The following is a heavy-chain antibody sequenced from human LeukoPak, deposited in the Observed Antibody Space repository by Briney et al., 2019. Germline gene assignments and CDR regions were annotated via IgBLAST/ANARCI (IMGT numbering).Heavy chain of an antibody. Sequence: GGSLRLTCTASGFTFSTSWMTWVRQAPGKGLEWVANIKQDGSEKNYMDSVRGRFTISRDNAKNSLYLQMNSLRAEDTAVYYCAKAVTAAGSDYYWGQGTLVTVSS. CDR3: AKAVTAAGSDYY. CDR1: GFTFSTSW. D-gene: IGHD6-13*01. J-gene: IGHJ4*02. CDR2: IKQDGSEK. V-gene: IGHV3-7*01.